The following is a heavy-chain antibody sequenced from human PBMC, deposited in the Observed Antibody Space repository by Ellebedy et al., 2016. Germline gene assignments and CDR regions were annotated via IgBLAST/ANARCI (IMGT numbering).Heavy chain of an antibody. V-gene: IGHV4-34*01. Sequence: SETLSLTXAVYGGSFSGYYWRWIRQPPGKGLEWTGEINHSGSTNYNPSLKSRVTISVDTSKNQFSLKLSSVTAADTAVYYCARKVGGVIVNWFDPWGQGTLVTVSS. CDR2: INHSGST. CDR1: GGSFSGYY. D-gene: IGHD3-16*02. CDR3: ARKVGGVIVNWFDP. J-gene: IGHJ5*02.